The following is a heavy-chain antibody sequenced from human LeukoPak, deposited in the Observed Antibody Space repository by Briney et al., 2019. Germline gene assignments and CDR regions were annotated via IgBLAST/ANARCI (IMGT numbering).Heavy chain of an antibody. Sequence: TSETLSLTCIVSGGAVNSYYWSWLRQTPAKGLEWIGYISHSGNTDYAPSLKSRVTMSLDTSKNQFSLKLSSVTAADTALYYCAREDIVASKIDYWGQGTLVTVSS. CDR2: ISHSGNT. CDR3: AREDIVASKIDY. J-gene: IGHJ4*02. CDR1: GGAVNSYY. V-gene: IGHV4-59*02. D-gene: IGHD5-12*01.